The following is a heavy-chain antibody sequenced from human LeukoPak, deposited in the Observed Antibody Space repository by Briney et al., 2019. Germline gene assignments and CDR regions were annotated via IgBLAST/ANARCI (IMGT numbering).Heavy chain of an antibody. V-gene: IGHV3-23*01. CDR1: GFTFSSYA. CDR3: AKQGSGGSYYYYGMDV. Sequence: GGSLRLSCVASGFTFSSYAMSWVRQAPGKGLEWVSAISGSGGSTYYADSVKGRFTISRDNSKNTLYLQMNSLRAEDTAVYYCAKQGSGGSYYYYGMDVWGQGTTVAVSS. CDR2: ISGSGGST. D-gene: IGHD3-10*01. J-gene: IGHJ6*02.